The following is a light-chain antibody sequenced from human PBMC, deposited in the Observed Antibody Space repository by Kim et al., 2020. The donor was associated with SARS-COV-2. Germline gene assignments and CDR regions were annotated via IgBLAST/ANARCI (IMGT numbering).Light chain of an antibody. J-gene: IGLJ3*02. Sequence: PGQRVTISCSGSGSIIGSNTVNWYQQLPGTAPKLLIYSNNQRPSGVPDRFSCSKSGTSASLAISGLQSEDEADYYCAAWDDSLNGVFGGGTQLTVL. CDR3: AAWDDSLNGV. V-gene: IGLV1-44*01. CDR2: SNN. CDR1: GSIIGSNT.